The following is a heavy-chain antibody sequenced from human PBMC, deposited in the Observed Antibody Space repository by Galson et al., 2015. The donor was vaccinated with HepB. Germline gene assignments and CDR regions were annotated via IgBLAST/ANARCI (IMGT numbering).Heavy chain of an antibody. CDR3: ARDRPNGWAVAPDAFDI. V-gene: IGHV3-30-3*01. CDR2: ISYDGSNK. D-gene: IGHD4-23*01. CDR1: GFTFSSYA. Sequence: SLRLSCAASGFTFSSYAMHWVRQAPGKGLEWVAVISYDGSNKYYADSVKGRFTISRDNSKNTLYLQMNSLRAEDTAVYYCARDRPNGWAVAPDAFDIWGQGTMVTVSS. J-gene: IGHJ3*02.